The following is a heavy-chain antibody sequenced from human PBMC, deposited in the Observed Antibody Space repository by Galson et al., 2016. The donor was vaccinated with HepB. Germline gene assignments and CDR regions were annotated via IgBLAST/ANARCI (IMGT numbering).Heavy chain of an antibody. Sequence: SLRLSCAASGFTFSSYAMSWVRQAPGKGLEWVSLISGRGGGTNYAESVKGRFTISRDNSKNILFLQMKSLRAEDTAVYYCARDIWIWCGSRTPVFFDYWGEGALVTVSS. J-gene: IGHJ4*02. V-gene: IGHV3-23*01. CDR3: ARDIWIWCGSRTPVFFDY. D-gene: IGHD3-10*01. CDR2: ISGRGGGT. CDR1: GFTFSSYA.